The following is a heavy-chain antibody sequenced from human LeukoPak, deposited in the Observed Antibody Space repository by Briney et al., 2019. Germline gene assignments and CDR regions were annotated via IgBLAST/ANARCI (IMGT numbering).Heavy chain of an antibody. V-gene: IGHV3-30*03. J-gene: IGHJ3*02. D-gene: IGHD5-12*01. CDR1: GVTLSPYG. Sequence: GGSLRLSCAASGVTLSPYGMHWVRQAPGKGLEGVAVISYEGGTQHYADSVKGRFIISRDNPRNTLYLQMNILRTEDTAVYYCARDKVDSGYDAFDIWGQGTMVTVSS. CDR3: ARDKVDSGYDAFDI. CDR2: ISYEGGTQ.